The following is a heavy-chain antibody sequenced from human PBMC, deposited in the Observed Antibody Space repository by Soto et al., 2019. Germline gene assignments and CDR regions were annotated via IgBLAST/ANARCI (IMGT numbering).Heavy chain of an antibody. CDR2: FYDSGTT. J-gene: IGHJ6*02. CDR3: SRGFGGLGPSFFGMDV. V-gene: IGHV4-59*01. D-gene: IGHD3-16*01. Sequence: QLQLQESGPGLVKASETLSLTCTVSGGSISAYHWSWVRQSPGKGLEWIGYFYDSGTTDYNPALKSRVTISGDTSKNNFSLNPRSVTAADPAAYLCSRGFGGLGPSFFGMDVWGQGTTVIVSS. CDR1: GGSISAYH.